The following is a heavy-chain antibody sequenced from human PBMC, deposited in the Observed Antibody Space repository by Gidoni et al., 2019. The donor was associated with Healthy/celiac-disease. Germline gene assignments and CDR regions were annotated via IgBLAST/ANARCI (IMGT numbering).Heavy chain of an antibody. CDR1: GFTFSSYG. J-gene: IGHJ4*02. CDR2: ISYDGSNK. Sequence: QVQLVESGGGVVQPGRSLRLSCAASGFTFSSYGMHWVRQAPGKGLEWVAVISYDGSNKYYADSVKGLFTISRDNSKNTLYLQMNSLRAEDTAVYYCAKDLNIVVVPAAPYFDYWGQGTLVTVSS. V-gene: IGHV3-30*18. D-gene: IGHD2-2*01. CDR3: AKDLNIVVVPAAPYFDY.